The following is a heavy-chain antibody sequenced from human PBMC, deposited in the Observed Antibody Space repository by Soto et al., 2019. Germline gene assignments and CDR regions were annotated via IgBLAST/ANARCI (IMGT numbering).Heavy chain of an antibody. V-gene: IGHV4-30-4*01. CDR3: ARYRDLRFLRQIYYFDY. Sequence: PSETLSLTCTVSGGSISSGDYYWSWIRQPPGKGLEWIGYIYYSGSTYYNPSLKSRVTISVDTSKNQFSLKLSSVTAADTAVYYCARYRDLRFLRQIYYFDYSGQGTLVTVSS. D-gene: IGHD3-3*01. J-gene: IGHJ4*02. CDR2: IYYSGST. CDR1: GGSISSGDYY.